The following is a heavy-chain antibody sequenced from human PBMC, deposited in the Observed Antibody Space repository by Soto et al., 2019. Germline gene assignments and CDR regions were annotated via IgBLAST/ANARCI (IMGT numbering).Heavy chain of an antibody. J-gene: IGHJ4*02. D-gene: IGHD6-19*01. V-gene: IGHV3-64D*08. CDR1: GFTFSNYA. Sequence: LRLSCSASGFTFSNYAMHWVRQAPGKGLEYVSAIRSDGGNTYYPDSVKGRFTISRDNSKNTLHLQMSSLRIEDTAVYYCVKLSSGWFLDYWGQGTLVTVSS. CDR3: VKLSSGWFLDY. CDR2: IRSDGGNT.